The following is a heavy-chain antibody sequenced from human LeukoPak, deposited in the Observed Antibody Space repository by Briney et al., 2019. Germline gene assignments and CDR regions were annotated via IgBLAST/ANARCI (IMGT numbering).Heavy chain of an antibody. Sequence: SETLSLTCTVSGGSISSYYWSWIRQPPGKGLEWIGYIYYSGSTNYNPSLKSRVTISVDTSKNQFSLKLSSVTAADTAVYYCARHGGAAAGYNWFDPWGQGTLVTVSS. V-gene: IGHV4-59*08. J-gene: IGHJ5*02. CDR1: GGSISSYY. CDR3: ARHGGAAAGYNWFDP. D-gene: IGHD6-13*01. CDR2: IYYSGST.